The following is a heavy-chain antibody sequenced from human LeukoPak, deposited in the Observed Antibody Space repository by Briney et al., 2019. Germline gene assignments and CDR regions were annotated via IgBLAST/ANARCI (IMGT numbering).Heavy chain of an antibody. CDR2: ISGSGAST. J-gene: IGHJ4*02. Sequence: GGSLRLSCAASGFTFSNYAMSWVRQAPGKGLEWVSAISGSGASTYFADSVRGRFTISRDNSKNTVYLLMNSLRAEDTAVYYCAKDGGGWYSSGWYYFDYWGQGTLVTVSS. V-gene: IGHV3-23*01. CDR3: AKDGGGWYSSGWYYFDY. CDR1: GFTFSNYA. D-gene: IGHD6-19*01.